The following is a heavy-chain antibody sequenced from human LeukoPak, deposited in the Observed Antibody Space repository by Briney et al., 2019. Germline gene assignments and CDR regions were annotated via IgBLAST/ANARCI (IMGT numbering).Heavy chain of an antibody. V-gene: IGHV3-7*01. Sequence: PGGSLRLSCAASGFTFSSYWMSWVRQAPGKGLEWVANIKQDGSEKYYVDSVKGRFTISRDNAKNSLYLQMNSLRAEDTAVYYYARDGEYYYYYYGMDVWGQGTTVTVSS. CDR3: ARDGEYYYYYYGMDV. CDR1: GFTFSSYW. J-gene: IGHJ6*02. CDR2: IKQDGSEK.